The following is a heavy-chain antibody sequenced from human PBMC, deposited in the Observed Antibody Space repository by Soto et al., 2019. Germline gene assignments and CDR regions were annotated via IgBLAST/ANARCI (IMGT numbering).Heavy chain of an antibody. Sequence: SETLCLTCSVSGGSIGSYDGSWIRQPPGKGLEWIGYIYYSGSTNYNPSLKSRVTISVDTSKNQFSLKLSSVTAADTAVYYCASSNIAAAGFYYYGMDVWGRGTTVTVSS. J-gene: IGHJ6*02. CDR3: ASSNIAAAGFYYYGMDV. CDR2: IYYSGST. CDR1: GGSIGSYD. V-gene: IGHV4-59*01. D-gene: IGHD6-13*01.